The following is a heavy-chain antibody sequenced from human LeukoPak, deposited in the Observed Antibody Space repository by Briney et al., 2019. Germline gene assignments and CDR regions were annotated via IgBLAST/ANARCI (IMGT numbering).Heavy chain of an antibody. CDR1: GFTVSSNY. J-gene: IGHJ4*02. Sequence: GGSLRLSCAASGFTVSSNYMSWVRQAPGKGLEWVSVIYSGGSTYYADSVKGRFTISRDNSKNTLYLQMNSLRAEDTAVYYCARGRPVYYYDSSGYYYGDYWGQGTLVTVSS. CDR2: IYSGGST. V-gene: IGHV3-53*01. D-gene: IGHD3-22*01. CDR3: ARGRPVYYYDSSGYYYGDY.